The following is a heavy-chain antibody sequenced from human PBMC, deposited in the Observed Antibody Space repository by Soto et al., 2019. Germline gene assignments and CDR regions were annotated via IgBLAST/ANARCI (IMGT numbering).Heavy chain of an antibody. Sequence: SETLSLTCTVSGGSISSYYWSWIRQPPGKGLEWIGYIYYSGSTNYNPSLKSRVTISVDTSKNQFSPKLSSVTAADTAGYYCARGQAKSAYYDILTGYRHYYYYYMDVWGKGTTVTVSS. CDR3: ARGQAKSAYYDILTGYRHYYYYYMDV. D-gene: IGHD3-9*01. CDR2: IYYSGST. CDR1: GGSISSYY. V-gene: IGHV4-59*01. J-gene: IGHJ6*03.